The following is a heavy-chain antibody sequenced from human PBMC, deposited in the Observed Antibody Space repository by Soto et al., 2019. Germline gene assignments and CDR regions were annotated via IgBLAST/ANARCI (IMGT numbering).Heavy chain of an antibody. D-gene: IGHD3-22*01. J-gene: IGHJ3*02. Sequence: GGSLRLSCAASGFTFSSYAMSWVRQAPGKGLEWVSAISGSCGSTYYADSVKGRFTISRDNSKNTLYLQMNSLRAEDTAVYYCAKRMYYYDSSGYVPSAFDIWGQGTMVTVSS. CDR1: GFTFSSYA. V-gene: IGHV3-23*01. CDR2: ISGSCGST. CDR3: AKRMYYYDSSGYVPSAFDI.